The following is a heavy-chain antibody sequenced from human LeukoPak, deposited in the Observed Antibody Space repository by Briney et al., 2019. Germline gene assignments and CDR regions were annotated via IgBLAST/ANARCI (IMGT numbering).Heavy chain of an antibody. D-gene: IGHD5-18*01. CDR1: GFTFSSYS. CDR3: ARGQLWTYFDY. J-gene: IGHJ4*02. V-gene: IGHV3-21*01. CDR2: ISSSSSYI. Sequence: GGPLRLSCAASGFTFSSYSMNWVRQAPGKGLEWVSSISSSSSYIYYADSVKGRFTISRDNAKNSLYLQMNSLRAEDTAVYYCARGQLWTYFDYWGQGTLVTVSS.